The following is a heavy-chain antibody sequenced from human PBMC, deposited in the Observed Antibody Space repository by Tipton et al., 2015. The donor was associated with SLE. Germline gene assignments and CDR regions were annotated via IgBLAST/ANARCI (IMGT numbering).Heavy chain of an antibody. CDR3: ARDTGAAAGSDAFDI. CDR2: INHSGST. Sequence: LRLSCAVYGGSFSGYYWSWIRQPPGKGLEWIGEINHSGSTNYNPSLKSRVTISVDTSKNQFSLKLSSVTAADTAVYYCARDTGAAAGSDAFDIWGQGTMVTVSS. D-gene: IGHD6-13*01. CDR1: GGSFSGYY. V-gene: IGHV4-34*09. J-gene: IGHJ3*02.